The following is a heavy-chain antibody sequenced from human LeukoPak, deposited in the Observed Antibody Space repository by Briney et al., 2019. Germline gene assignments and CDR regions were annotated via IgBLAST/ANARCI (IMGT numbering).Heavy chain of an antibody. CDR2: IRGSGDYT. V-gene: IGHV3-23*01. J-gene: IGHJ4*02. CDR1: GFTFSSYA. Sequence: GGSLRLFCAASGFTFSSYAMSWVRQAPGKGLEWVSAIRGSGDYTYSADSVKGRFAISRDNSKNTLYLQMSSLRAEDTAVYYCAKIDSYCGGDCYPYFDYWGQGTLVTVSS. CDR3: AKIDSYCGGDCYPYFDY. D-gene: IGHD2-21*02.